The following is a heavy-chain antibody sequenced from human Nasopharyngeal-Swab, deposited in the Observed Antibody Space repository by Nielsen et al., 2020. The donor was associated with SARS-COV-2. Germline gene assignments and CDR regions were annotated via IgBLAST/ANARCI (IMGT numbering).Heavy chain of an antibody. J-gene: IGHJ3*02. CDR3: AKRPTVAGRI. Sequence: GESLKISCAASGFTFSSYAMSWVRQAPGKGLEWVSAISGSGGSTYYADSVKGRFTISKDNSKNTLYLQMNSLRAEDTAVYYRAKRPTVAGRIWGQGTMVTVSS. CDR1: GFTFSSYA. CDR2: ISGSGGST. V-gene: IGHV3-23*01. D-gene: IGHD6-19*01.